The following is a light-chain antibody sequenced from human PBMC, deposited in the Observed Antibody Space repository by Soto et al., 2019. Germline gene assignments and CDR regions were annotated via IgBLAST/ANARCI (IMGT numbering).Light chain of an antibody. J-gene: IGLJ2*01. V-gene: IGLV2-8*01. CDR1: SSDVGAYNY. Sequence: QSALTQPPSASGSPGQSVTISCTGTSSDVGAYNYVSWYQQHPGNAPKLMIYEVSKRPSGVPDRFSGSKSGNTASLTVSGLQAEDEADYYCSSYAGSNNPVVFGGGTKLTVL. CDR3: SSYAGSNNPVV. CDR2: EVS.